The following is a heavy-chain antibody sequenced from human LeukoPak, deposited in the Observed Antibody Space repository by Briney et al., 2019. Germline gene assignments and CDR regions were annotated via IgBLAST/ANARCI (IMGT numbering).Heavy chain of an antibody. CDR1: GGSFSGYY. Sequence: SETLSLTCAVYGGSFSGYYWSWIRQPPGKGLEWIGEINHSGRTNNNPSLKSRVTISVDTSKNQFFLKLSSVTAADTAVYYCARSHYDSGSDVGYWGQGTLVIVSS. V-gene: IGHV4-34*01. CDR2: INHSGRT. D-gene: IGHD3-10*01. CDR3: ARSHYDSGSDVGY. J-gene: IGHJ4*02.